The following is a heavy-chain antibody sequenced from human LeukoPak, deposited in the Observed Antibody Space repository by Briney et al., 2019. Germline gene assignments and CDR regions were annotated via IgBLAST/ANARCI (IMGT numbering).Heavy chain of an antibody. CDR1: GDSISTSYY. Sequence: SETLSLTCTVSGDSISTSYYWGWIRQPPRKGLEWIGSIYHSGSTYYSPSLKSRVTISVDTSKDQFSLKLSSVTAADTAVYYCVRHDGRGGATMGAFDSWGQGSLVTVSS. CDR2: IYHSGST. J-gene: IGHJ5*01. CDR3: VRHDGRGGATMGAFDS. D-gene: IGHD4/OR15-4a*01. V-gene: IGHV4-39*01.